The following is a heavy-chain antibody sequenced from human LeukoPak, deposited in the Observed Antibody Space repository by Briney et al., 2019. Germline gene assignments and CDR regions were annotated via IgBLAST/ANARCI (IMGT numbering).Heavy chain of an antibody. CDR1: GFTFSDYY. Sequence: PGGSLRLSCVASGFTFSDYYMHWVRQAPGKGPVWVSHMSRDGGITDHADSVKGRFTISRDNAKSTLYLQMNSLRAEDTAVYYCGRGGVVASIDIWGQGTMVTVSS. CDR2: MSRDGGIT. D-gene: IGHD2-21*01. J-gene: IGHJ3*02. V-gene: IGHV3-74*01. CDR3: GRGGVVASIDI.